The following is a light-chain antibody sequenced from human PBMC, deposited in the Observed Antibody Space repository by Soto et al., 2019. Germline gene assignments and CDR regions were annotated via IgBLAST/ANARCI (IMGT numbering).Light chain of an antibody. J-gene: IGKJ5*01. CDR2: GAS. Sequence: EIVVTQSPGTPYLSPGDRATLSCRASQSVTSNLAWYQQKPGQAPRLLIYGASARATGIPARFSGSGSGTEFTLTISSLQSEDFAVYFCQQYNNWPPITFGQGTRLEIK. V-gene: IGKV3-15*01. CDR1: QSVTSN. CDR3: QQYNNWPPIT.